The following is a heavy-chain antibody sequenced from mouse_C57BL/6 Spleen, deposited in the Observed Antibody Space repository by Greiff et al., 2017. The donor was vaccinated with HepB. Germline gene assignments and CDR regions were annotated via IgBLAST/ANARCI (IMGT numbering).Heavy chain of an antibody. CDR3: AREGPYYSNLYYFDY. D-gene: IGHD2-5*01. CDR1: GYAFSSSW. V-gene: IGHV1-82*01. CDR2: IDPGDGDT. Sequence: QVQLKQSGPELVKPGASVKISCKASGYAFSSSWMNWVKQRPGKGLEWIGRIDPGDGDTNYNGKFKGKATLTADKSSSTAYMQLSSLTSEDSAVYFCAREGPYYSNLYYFDYWGQGTTLTVSS. J-gene: IGHJ2*01.